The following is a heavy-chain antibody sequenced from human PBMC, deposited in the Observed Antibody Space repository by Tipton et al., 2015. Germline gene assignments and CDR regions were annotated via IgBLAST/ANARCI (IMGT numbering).Heavy chain of an antibody. J-gene: IGHJ4*02. D-gene: IGHD6-13*01. Sequence: TLSLTCTVSGGSISSGYYFWSWIRQPPGKGLEWIGEINQSGSTNYNPSLKNRVTISVDTSRNQFSLNLTSVTAADTAVYYCARGGVGSSWVDYWGQGTLVTVSS. CDR3: ARGGVGSSWVDY. CDR1: GGSISSGYYF. CDR2: INQSGST. V-gene: IGHV4-39*07.